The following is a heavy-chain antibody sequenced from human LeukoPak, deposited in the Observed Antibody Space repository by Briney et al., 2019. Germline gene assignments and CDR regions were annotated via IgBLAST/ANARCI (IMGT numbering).Heavy chain of an antibody. CDR2: INPNSGGT. J-gene: IGHJ6*03. Sequence: ASVKVSCKASGYTFTGYYMHWVRQAPGQGLEWMGWINPNSGGTNYAQKFQGRVTMTRDTSISTAYMELSRLRSDDTAVYYCAANYGSGSYYNYYYYMDVWGKGTTVTVSS. CDR1: GYTFTGYY. V-gene: IGHV1-2*02. D-gene: IGHD3-10*01. CDR3: AANYGSGSYYNYYYYMDV.